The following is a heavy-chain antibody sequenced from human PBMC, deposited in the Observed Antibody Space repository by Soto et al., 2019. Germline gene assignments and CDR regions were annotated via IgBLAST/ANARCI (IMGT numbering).Heavy chain of an antibody. CDR2: ITPVFGTA. Sequence: QVQLVQSGAEVKKPGSSVKVSCKASADTFNSYSLSWLRQAPGQRLEWMGGITPVFGTADYAQSCEDRLTITADDSTSTVYMELSSLRSDDTAVYYCARRLEGPTVTNWFDPWGQGALVTVSS. V-gene: IGHV1-69*01. CDR1: ADTFNSYS. D-gene: IGHD4-17*01. J-gene: IGHJ5*02. CDR3: ARRLEGPTVTNWFDP.